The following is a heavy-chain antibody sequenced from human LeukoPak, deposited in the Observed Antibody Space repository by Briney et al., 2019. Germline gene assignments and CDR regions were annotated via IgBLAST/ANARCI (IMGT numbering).Heavy chain of an antibody. CDR3: VRIRGLGLFDY. J-gene: IGHJ4*02. V-gene: IGHV6-1*01. D-gene: IGHD1-26*01. Sequence: SQTLSLTCAISGDSVSNNRASWGWIRQSPSRGLEWQGRTYYRSQWFDDYAPSLRSRITINPDTSKNQFSLQLTSVTPEDTAVYYCVRIRGLGLFDYWGQGTLVTVSS. CDR1: GDSVSNNRAS. CDR2: TYYRSQWFD.